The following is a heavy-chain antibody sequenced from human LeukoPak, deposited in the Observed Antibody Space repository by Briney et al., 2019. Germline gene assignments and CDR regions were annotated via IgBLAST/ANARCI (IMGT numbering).Heavy chain of an antibody. CDR2: IYYSGST. V-gene: IGHV4-59*08. Sequence: SETLSLTCTVYGGSISSYYWSWIRQPPGKGLEWIGYIYYSGSTNYNPSLKSRVTISVDTSKNQFSLKLSSVTAADTAVYYCARHGNLVVPANYYYMDVWGKGTTVTVSS. J-gene: IGHJ6*03. CDR3: ARHGNLVVPANYYYMDV. CDR1: GGSISSYY. D-gene: IGHD2-2*01.